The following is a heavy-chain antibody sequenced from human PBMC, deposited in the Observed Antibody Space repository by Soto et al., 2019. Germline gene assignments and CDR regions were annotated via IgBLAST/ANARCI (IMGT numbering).Heavy chain of an antibody. CDR1: GGSISSYY. Sequence: QVQLQESGPGLVKPSETLSLTCTVSGGSISSYYWSWIRQPPGKGLEWIGYIYYSGSTNYNPSLKGRVAISVDTSKNPFSLKLSSVIAADTAVYYCTRELFGRSVWFAPWGQGTLVTVSS. CDR3: TRELFGRSVWFAP. V-gene: IGHV4-59*01. D-gene: IGHD3-10*01. CDR2: IYYSGST. J-gene: IGHJ5*02.